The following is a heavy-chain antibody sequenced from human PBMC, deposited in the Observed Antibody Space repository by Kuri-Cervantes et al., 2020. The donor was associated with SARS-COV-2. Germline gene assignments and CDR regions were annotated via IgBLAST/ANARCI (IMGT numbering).Heavy chain of an antibody. CDR1: GGTFSSYA. CDR3: ALMAGYYYYYYLDV. D-gene: IGHD5-24*01. Sequence: SVNVSCKASGGTFSSYAISWVRQAPGQGLEWMGRIIPILGTANYAQKFQGRVTITADKSTSTAYMELSSLRSEDTAVYYCALMAGYYYYYYLDVWCKGTTVTVSS. V-gene: IGHV1-69*04. J-gene: IGHJ6*03. CDR2: IIPILGTA.